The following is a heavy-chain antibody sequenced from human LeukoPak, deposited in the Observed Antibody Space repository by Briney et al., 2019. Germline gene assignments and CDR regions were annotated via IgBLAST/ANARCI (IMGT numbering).Heavy chain of an antibody. D-gene: IGHD3-16*01. CDR3: ARADYHI. J-gene: IGHJ3*02. CDR2: ISSSSSTI. Sequence: PGGSLRLSCAASGFTFSSYSMNWVRQAPGKGLEWVSYISSSSSTIYYADSVKGRFTISRDNPKNTLYLQMNSLRADDTAVYYCARADYHIWGQGTMVTVSS. CDR1: GFTFSSYS. V-gene: IGHV3-48*01.